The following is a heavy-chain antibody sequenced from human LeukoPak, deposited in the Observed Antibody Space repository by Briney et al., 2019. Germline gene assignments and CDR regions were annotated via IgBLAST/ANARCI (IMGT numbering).Heavy chain of an antibody. CDR2: ISAYNGNT. Sequence: ASVKVSCKASGYTFTSYGISWVRQAPGKGLEWMGWISAYNGNTNYAQKLQGRVTMTTDTSTSTAYMELRSLRSDDTAVYYCARTMAAPDENWFDPWGQGTLVTVSS. V-gene: IGHV1-18*01. CDR1: GYTFTSYG. J-gene: IGHJ5*02. CDR3: ARTMAAPDENWFDP. D-gene: IGHD5-24*01.